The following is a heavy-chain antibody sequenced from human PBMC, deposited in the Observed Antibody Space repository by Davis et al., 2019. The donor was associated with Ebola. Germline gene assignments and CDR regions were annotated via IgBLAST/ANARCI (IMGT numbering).Heavy chain of an antibody. CDR1: GGSISSYY. CDR3: ARGKYYYGMDV. V-gene: IGHV4-59*01. J-gene: IGHJ6*02. CDR2: LYYSGST. Sequence: SETLSLTCTVSGGSISSYYWSWIRQPPGKGLEWIGYLYYSGSTNYNPSLKSRVTISVDTSKNQFSLKLSSVTAADTAVYYCARGKYYYGMDVWGQGTTVTVSS.